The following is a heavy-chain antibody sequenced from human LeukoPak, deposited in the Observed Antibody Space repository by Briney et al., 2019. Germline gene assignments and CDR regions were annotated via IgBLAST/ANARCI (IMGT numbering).Heavy chain of an antibody. CDR2: ISYDVSNK. J-gene: IGHJ4*02. CDR1: GFTFSTYG. CDR3: AKGGYSSSWYGGLFDS. V-gene: IGHV3-30*18. D-gene: IGHD6-13*01. Sequence: PGGSLRLSCAASGFTFSTYGIHWVRQAPGKGLEWVAVISYDVSNKYYADSVKGRFTISRDNPKNTLYLQMNSLRPEDTAVYYCAKGGYSSSWYGGLFDSWGQGTLVTVSS.